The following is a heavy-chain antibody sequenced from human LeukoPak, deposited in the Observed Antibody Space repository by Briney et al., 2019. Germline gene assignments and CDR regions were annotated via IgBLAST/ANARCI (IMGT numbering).Heavy chain of an antibody. Sequence: SETLSLTCTVSGGXISXXYXXWIXXPPXKXXEWIGYIYYSGSTNYNPSLKSRVTISLDTSKNQFSLKLSSVTTADTAVYYCARSVVTLYWYFDLWGRGTLVTVSS. V-gene: IGHV4-59*01. CDR1: GGXISXXY. CDR2: IYYSGST. CDR3: ARSVVTLYWYFDL. D-gene: IGHD4-23*01. J-gene: IGHJ2*01.